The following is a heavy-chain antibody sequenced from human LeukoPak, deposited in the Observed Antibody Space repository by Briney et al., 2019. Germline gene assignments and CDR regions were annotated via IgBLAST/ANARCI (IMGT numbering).Heavy chain of an antibody. CDR3: ARDLYCSSTSCLDC. Sequence: GASVKVSCKASGYTFTGYYMHWVRQAPGQGLEWMGWINPNSGGTNYAQKFQGRVTMTRDTSISTAYMELSRLRSDDTAVYYCARDLYCSSTSCLDCWGQGTLVTVSS. CDR1: GYTFTGYY. V-gene: IGHV1-2*02. J-gene: IGHJ4*02. CDR2: INPNSGGT. D-gene: IGHD2-2*01.